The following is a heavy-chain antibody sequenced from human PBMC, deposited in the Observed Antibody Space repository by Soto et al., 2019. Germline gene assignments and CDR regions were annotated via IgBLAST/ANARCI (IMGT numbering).Heavy chain of an antibody. CDR1: GFSLSTSGVG. CDR2: IYWDDDK. Sequence: QITLKESGPTLVKPTQTLTLTCTFSGFSLSTSGVGVGWIRQPPGKALEWLALIYWDDDKRYSPSLKSRLTITKDTSKNQVVLIMTNMDPVDTATYYCAHRRRASSSWYAFDIWGQGTMVTVSS. V-gene: IGHV2-5*02. D-gene: IGHD6-13*01. J-gene: IGHJ3*02. CDR3: AHRRRASSSWYAFDI.